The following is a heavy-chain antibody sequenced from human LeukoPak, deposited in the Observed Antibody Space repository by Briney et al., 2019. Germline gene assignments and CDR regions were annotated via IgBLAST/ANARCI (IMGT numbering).Heavy chain of an antibody. CDR1: GFTFSSYA. CDR3: AREGQQDRSGVFDY. CDR2: ISSNGGST. V-gene: IGHV3-64*01. D-gene: IGHD6-25*01. Sequence: GGSLRLSCAASGFTFSSYAMHWVRQAPGKGLEYVSAISSNGGSTYYANSVKGRFTISRENSKNTLYLQMGSLRAEDMAVYYCAREGQQDRSGVFDYWGQGTLVTVSS. J-gene: IGHJ4*02.